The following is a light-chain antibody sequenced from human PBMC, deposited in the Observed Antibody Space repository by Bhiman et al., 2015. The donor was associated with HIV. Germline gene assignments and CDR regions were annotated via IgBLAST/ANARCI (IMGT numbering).Light chain of an antibody. CDR2: LNSDGSH. CDR3: QTWGTGIRV. CDR1: SGHSSYA. Sequence: MLTQSPSASASLGASVKLTCTLSSGHSSYAIAWHQQQPEKGPRYLMKLNSDGSHTKGDGIPDRFSGSSSGAERYLTISSLQSEDEADYYCQTWGTGIRVFGGGTQLTVL. J-gene: IGLJ3*02. V-gene: IGLV4-69*01.